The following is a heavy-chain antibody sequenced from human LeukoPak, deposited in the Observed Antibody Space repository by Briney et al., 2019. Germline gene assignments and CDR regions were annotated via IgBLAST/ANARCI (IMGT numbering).Heavy chain of an antibody. CDR2: INPNSGGT. CDR1: GYTFTGYY. D-gene: IGHD3-22*01. J-gene: IGHJ3*02. CDR3: ARVRTGGNSGYFSHAFDI. V-gene: IGHV1-2*04. Sequence: GASVKVSCKASGYTFTGYYMHWVRQALGQGLEWMGWINPNSGGTNYAQKFQGWVTMTRDTSISTAYMELSRLRSDDTAVYYCARVRTGGNSGYFSHAFDIWGQGTMVTVSS.